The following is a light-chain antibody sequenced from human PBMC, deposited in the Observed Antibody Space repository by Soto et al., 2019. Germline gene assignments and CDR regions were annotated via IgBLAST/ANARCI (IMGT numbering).Light chain of an antibody. CDR2: KVS. J-gene: IGKJ2*01. V-gene: IGKV2-30*01. CDR1: QSLVYSDGNTY. CDR3: MQGTHWPPYT. Sequence: DVVMTQSPLSLPVTLGQPASISCRSGQSLVYSDGNTYLNWLQQRPGQSPRRLIYKVSNRDSGGPDTFGGSGSGTDFTLRISRVEAEDVGVYYCMQGTHWPPYTFGQGTKLEIK.